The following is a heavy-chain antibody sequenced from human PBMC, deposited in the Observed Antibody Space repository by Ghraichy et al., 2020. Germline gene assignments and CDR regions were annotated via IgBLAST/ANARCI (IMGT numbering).Heavy chain of an antibody. CDR1: GGSLSSSNYY. Sequence: SETLSLTCTVSGGSLSSSNYYWGWIRQTPGKGLEWIGSIHHSGSTYYNPSLTSRVTISPDKSKNQFSLNLPSVTAADTAVYCCVGSFAVLRYFGLWGRGTLVTVSS. D-gene: IGHD4/OR15-4a*01. CDR2: IHHSGST. CDR3: VGSFAVLRYFGL. J-gene: IGHJ2*01. V-gene: IGHV4-39*01.